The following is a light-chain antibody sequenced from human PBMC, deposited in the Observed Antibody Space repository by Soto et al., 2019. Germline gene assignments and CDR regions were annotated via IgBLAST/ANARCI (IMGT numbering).Light chain of an antibody. Sequence: QSALTQPASVSGSPGQSVTISCTGTSTDVGGYNYVSWYQHHPGKAPKLMIYEVSNRPPGVSNRFSGSKSGNTASLSISGLQTEDEADYYCCSFTSRSTWLFGGGTKLTVL. CDR2: EVS. CDR1: STDVGGYNY. J-gene: IGLJ3*02. CDR3: CSFTSRSTWL. V-gene: IGLV2-14*01.